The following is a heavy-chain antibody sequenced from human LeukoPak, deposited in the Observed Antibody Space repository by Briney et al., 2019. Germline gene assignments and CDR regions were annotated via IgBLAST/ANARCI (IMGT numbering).Heavy chain of an antibody. V-gene: IGHV4-61*02. D-gene: IGHD5-18*01. Sequence: SETLSVTCTVSGGSISSGSYYWSWIRQPAGKGLEWIGRIYTSGSTNYNPSLKSRVTISVDTSKNQFSLKLSSVTAADTAVYYCARLQIPKGLGDTAMVISPSHMDVWGKGTTVTVSS. J-gene: IGHJ6*03. CDR2: IYTSGST. CDR3: ARLQIPKGLGDTAMVISPSHMDV. CDR1: GGSISSGSYY.